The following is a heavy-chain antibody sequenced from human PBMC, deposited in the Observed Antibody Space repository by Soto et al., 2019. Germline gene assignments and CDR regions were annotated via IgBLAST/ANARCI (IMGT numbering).Heavy chain of an antibody. Sequence: SLRLSCAASGFSFSSYEMNWVRQAPGKGLEWVSFISTSGTTIYYADSAKGRFTISRDNAKNSLYLQMNSLRAEDTAVYYCAREAYGGNPFDYWGQRTMVTVYS. CDR2: ISTSGTTI. CDR1: GFSFSSYE. D-gene: IGHD4-17*01. J-gene: IGHJ4*02. CDR3: AREAYGGNPFDY. V-gene: IGHV3-48*03.